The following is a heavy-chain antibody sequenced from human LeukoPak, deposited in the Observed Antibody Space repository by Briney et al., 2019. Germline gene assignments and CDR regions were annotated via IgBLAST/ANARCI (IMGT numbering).Heavy chain of an antibody. CDR3: AKDTGIILVRGAADY. V-gene: IGHV3-23*01. J-gene: IGHJ4*02. Sequence: PGGSLRLSCAASGFNFSTYAMSWVRQAPAKGLEWVSALSGRGSNTYYADSVKGRFTISRDNSKNTLYLQMNSLRAEDTAVYYCAKDTGIILVRGAADYWGQGILVTVSS. CDR1: GFNFSTYA. D-gene: IGHD3-10*01. CDR2: LSGRGSNT.